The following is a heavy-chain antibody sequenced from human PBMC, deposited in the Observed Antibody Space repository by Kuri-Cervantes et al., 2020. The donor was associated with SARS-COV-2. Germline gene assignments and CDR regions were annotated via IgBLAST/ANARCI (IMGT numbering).Heavy chain of an antibody. Sequence: GGSLRLSCAASGFTVSSNYMSWVRQAPGKGLEWVSVIYSGGSTYYADSVKGRFTISRHNSKNTLYLQMNSLRAEDTAVYYCARESSRYSSSALDPWGQGTLVTVSS. J-gene: IGHJ5*02. CDR2: IYSGGST. D-gene: IGHD6-6*01. CDR1: GFTVSSNY. V-gene: IGHV3-53*04. CDR3: ARESSRYSSSALDP.